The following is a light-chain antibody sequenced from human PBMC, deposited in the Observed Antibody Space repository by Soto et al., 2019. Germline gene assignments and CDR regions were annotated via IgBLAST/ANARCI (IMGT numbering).Light chain of an antibody. V-gene: IGLV2-23*01. Sequence: QSVLTQRASVSESPGQSITISCTGTSSDIGSDKLVSWYQQHPGRAPKIIIYEAFKRPSGVSNRFSGSRSGNTASLTISGLRGEDEADYYCCSYAASTTWVFGGGTKLTVL. CDR2: EAF. CDR1: SSDIGSDKL. J-gene: IGLJ3*02. CDR3: CSYAASTTWV.